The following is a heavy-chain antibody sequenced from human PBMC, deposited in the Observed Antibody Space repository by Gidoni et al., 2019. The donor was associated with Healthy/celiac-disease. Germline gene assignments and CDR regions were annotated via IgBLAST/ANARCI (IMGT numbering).Heavy chain of an antibody. CDR3: ARARWGNFDY. J-gene: IGHJ4*02. D-gene: IGHD7-27*01. V-gene: IGHV4-30-4*01. CDR1: GGSISSGGYY. CDR2: IYYSGST. Sequence: QVQLQESGPGLVKSSQTMSITCDVSGGSISSGGYYWSWIRQPPGKGLEWIGYIYYSGSTYYNPSLKSRVTISVDTPKNQFSLKLSSVTAADTAVYYCARARWGNFDYWGQGTLVTVSS.